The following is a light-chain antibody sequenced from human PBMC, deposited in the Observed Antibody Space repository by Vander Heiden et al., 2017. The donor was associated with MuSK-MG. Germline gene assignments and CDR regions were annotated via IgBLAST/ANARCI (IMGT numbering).Light chain of an antibody. CDR2: SNN. V-gene: IGLV1-44*01. Sequence: QSVLTQPPSASGTPGQRVTISCSGSSSNIGSNTVNWYQQLPGTAPKLLIYSNNQRPSGVPDRFSGSKSGTSASLAISGLQSEDEGDYCCAAWDDSLNGVFGTGTKVTVL. J-gene: IGLJ1*01. CDR3: AAWDDSLNGV. CDR1: SSNIGSNT.